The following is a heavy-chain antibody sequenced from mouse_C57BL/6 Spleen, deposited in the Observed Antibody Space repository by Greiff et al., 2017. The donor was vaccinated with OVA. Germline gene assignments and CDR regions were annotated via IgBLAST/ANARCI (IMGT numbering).Heavy chain of an antibody. V-gene: IGHV1-74*01. CDR2: IHPSDSDT. Sequence: QVQLQQPGAELVKPGASVKVSCKASGYTFTSYWMHWVKQRPGQGLEWIGRIHPSDSDTNYNQKFKGKAQLTVDKSSSTAYMQRSSLTSEDSSVYYCAIDSSGYGCAYGGKGTLVTVSA. CDR3: AIDSSGYGCAY. J-gene: IGHJ3*01. D-gene: IGHD3-2*02. CDR1: GYTFTSYW.